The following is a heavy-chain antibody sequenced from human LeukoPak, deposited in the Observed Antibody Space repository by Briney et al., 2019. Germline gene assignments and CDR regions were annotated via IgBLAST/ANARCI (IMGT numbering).Heavy chain of an antibody. V-gene: IGHV5-51*01. CDR3: ARDLRGYSYGFFAFDI. J-gene: IGHJ3*02. D-gene: IGHD5-18*01. CDR1: GYSFTSYW. Sequence: GESLKISCKGSGYSFTSYWIGWVRQMPGKGLEWMGIIYPGDSDTRYSPSFQGQVTISADKSISTAYLQWSSLKASDTAMYYCARDLRGYSYGFFAFDIWGQGTMVTVSS. CDR2: IYPGDSDT.